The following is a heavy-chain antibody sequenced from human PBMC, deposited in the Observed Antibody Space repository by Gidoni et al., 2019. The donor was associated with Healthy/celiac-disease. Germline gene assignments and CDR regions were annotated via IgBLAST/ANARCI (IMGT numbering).Heavy chain of an antibody. CDR3: ARVQGRYYFDY. V-gene: IGHV3-11*06. CDR2: ISSSSSYT. CDR1: GVTFSDYY. D-gene: IGHD3-10*01. J-gene: IGHJ4*02. Sequence: QVQLVEAGGGLVKPGGSLRLPCAASGVTFSDYYMRWIRQAPGKGLDWVSYISSSSSYTNYAASVKGRFTISRDNAKNSLYLQMNSLRAEETAVYYCARVQGRYYFDYWGQGTLVTVSS.